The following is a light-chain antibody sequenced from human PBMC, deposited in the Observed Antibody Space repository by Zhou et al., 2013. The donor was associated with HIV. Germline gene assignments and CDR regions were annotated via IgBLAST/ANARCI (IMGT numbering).Light chain of an antibody. CDR1: QSISRY. CDR2: GAS. Sequence: DIQMTQSPSSLSASVGDRVTITCRASQSISRYLNWYQQEPGKAPKLLIFGASSLQSGVPLRFSGRGSGTDFTLTISSLQPEDFATYYCQQSYSTPYTFGQGTKLEIK. V-gene: IGKV1-39*01. J-gene: IGKJ2*01. CDR3: QQSYSTPYT.